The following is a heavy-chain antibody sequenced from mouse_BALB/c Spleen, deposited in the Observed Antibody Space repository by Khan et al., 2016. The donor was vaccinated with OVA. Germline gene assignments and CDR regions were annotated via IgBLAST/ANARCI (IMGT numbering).Heavy chain of an antibody. D-gene: IGHD4-1*01. CDR2: ISSGGDYT. J-gene: IGHJ3*01. CDR3: ADYLTGSFAY. CDR1: GFTFSSYS. V-gene: IGHV5-6*01. Sequence: EVELVESGGVLVKPGGSLKLSCAASGFTFSSYSMSWVRQTPDKRLEWVASISSGGDYTYYPDSVKGRFTISRDNAKNTLYLQMSDLKSEDTAMYYCADYLTGSFAYGGQGILVAVS.